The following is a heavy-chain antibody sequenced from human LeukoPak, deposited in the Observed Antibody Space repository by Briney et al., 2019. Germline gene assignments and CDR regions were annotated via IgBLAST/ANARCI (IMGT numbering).Heavy chain of an antibody. D-gene: IGHD3-9*01. J-gene: IGHJ4*02. Sequence: GRSLRLSCAASGFTFSSYSMNSVRQAPGKGLEWVSSISSSSSYIYYADSVKGRFTISRDNAKNSLYLQMNSLRAEDTAVYYCARDIERLGLRYFDWPVFWGQGTLVTVSS. CDR3: ARDIERLGLRYFDWPVF. V-gene: IGHV3-21*01. CDR1: GFTFSSYS. CDR2: ISSSSSYI.